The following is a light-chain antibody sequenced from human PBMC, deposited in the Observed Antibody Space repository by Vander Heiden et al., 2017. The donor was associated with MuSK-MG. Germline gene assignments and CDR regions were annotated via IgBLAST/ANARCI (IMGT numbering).Light chain of an antibody. CDR2: GAS. J-gene: IGKJ3*01. CDR1: QSISNY. V-gene: IGKV1-39*01. Sequence: DIQMTQSPSSLSASVGDRVTITCRASQSISNYLNWYQQQPGKAPKLLIYGASSLQSGVPSRFSGSGSGTDFTLTISSLQPEDFATYYCQQSYSTLSTFGHGTKVDIK. CDR3: QQSYSTLST.